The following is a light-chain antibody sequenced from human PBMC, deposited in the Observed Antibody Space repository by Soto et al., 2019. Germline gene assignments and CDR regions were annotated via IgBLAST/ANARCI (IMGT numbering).Light chain of an antibody. J-gene: IGLJ1*01. CDR1: SSDVGGYNY. CDR2: EVN. CDR3: SSYGGRYNYV. Sequence: QSVLTQPHSASGSPGQSVTISCTGTSSDVGGYNYVSWYQQYPGKAPKLMIYEVNKRPSGVPDRFSGSKSGNTASLTVSGLQAEDEAHYYCSSYGGRYNYVFGTGTKVTVL. V-gene: IGLV2-8*01.